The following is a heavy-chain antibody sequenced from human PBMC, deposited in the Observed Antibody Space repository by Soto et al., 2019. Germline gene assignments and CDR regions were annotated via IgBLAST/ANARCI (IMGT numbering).Heavy chain of an antibody. CDR1: GFTFSNAW. CDR3: ATRDGLGELLS. D-gene: IGHD3-10*01. CDR2: IKSITDGGST. V-gene: IGHV3-15*07. Sequence: EVQLVESGGGLVKPGGSLRLSCAASGFTFSNAWMNWVRQAAGKGLGWVGRIKSITDGGSTDAAALVNGRFTISRDDAKNTLYLKMNSLNTDDTAGCYCATRDGLGELLSWGQGTRVTVSS. J-gene: IGHJ5*02.